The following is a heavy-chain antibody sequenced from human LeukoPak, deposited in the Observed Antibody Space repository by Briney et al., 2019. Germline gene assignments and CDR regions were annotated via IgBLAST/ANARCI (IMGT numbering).Heavy chain of an antibody. V-gene: IGHV1-18*01. CDR2: ISAYNGNT. Sequence: ASVKVSCKASGYTFTSYGISWGRQAPGQGLEWMGWISAYNGNTNYAQKLQGRVTMTTDTSTSTAYMELRSLRSDDTAVYYCARVYSSSRWGLPDRYYFDYWGQGTLVTVSS. D-gene: IGHD6-13*01. CDR1: GYTFTSYG. CDR3: ARVYSSSRWGLPDRYYFDY. J-gene: IGHJ4*02.